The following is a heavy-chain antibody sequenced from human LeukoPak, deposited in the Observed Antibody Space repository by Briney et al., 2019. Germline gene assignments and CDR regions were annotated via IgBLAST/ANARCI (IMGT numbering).Heavy chain of an antibody. D-gene: IGHD3-16*01. V-gene: IGHV3-9*01. Sequence: PGGFLRLSCAASGFTFDDYAMHWVRQAPGKGLEWVSGISWNSGSIGYADSVKGRFTISRDNAKNSLYLQMNSLRAEDTALYYCAKGPSGDYVWGSTLDYWGQGTLVTVSS. J-gene: IGHJ4*02. CDR2: ISWNSGSI. CDR3: AKGPSGDYVWGSTLDY. CDR1: GFTFDDYA.